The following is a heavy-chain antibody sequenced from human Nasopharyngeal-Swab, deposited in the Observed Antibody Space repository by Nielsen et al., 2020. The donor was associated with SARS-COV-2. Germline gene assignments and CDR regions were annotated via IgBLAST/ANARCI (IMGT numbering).Heavy chain of an antibody. D-gene: IGHD3-22*01. Sequence: GESLKISCAASGFTFSSYAMHWVRRAPGKGLEWVAVISYDGSNKYYADSVKGRFTISRDNSKNTLYLQMNSLRAEDTAVYYCARNYYDSSDAFDIWGQGTMVTVSS. CDR2: ISYDGSNK. CDR3: ARNYYDSSDAFDI. J-gene: IGHJ3*02. V-gene: IGHV3-30-3*01. CDR1: GFTFSSYA.